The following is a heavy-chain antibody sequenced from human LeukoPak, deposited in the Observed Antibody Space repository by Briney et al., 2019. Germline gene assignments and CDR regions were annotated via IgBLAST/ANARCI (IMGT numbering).Heavy chain of an antibody. V-gene: IGHV4-31*11. CDR3: AREILVVPAAGVDD. Sequence: PSETLSLTCAVYGGSFSSGGYYWSWIRQHPGKGLEWIGYIYYSGSTYYNPSLKSRVTISVDTSKNQFSLKLSSVTAADTAVYYCAREILVVPAAGVDDWGKGTTVTVSS. J-gene: IGHJ6*04. CDR2: IYYSGST. D-gene: IGHD2-2*01. CDR1: GGSFSSGGYY.